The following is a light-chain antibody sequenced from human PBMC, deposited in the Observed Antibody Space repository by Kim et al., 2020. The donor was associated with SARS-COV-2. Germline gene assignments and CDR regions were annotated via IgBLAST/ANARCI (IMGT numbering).Light chain of an antibody. V-gene: IGKV3-11*01. J-gene: IGKJ4*01. Sequence: LCPGETATLSCRASQVVGSFLAWYQHKHGQAPRLVIYKASNRATGVPARISGSGSKTDFTLPISSLDPEDFAVYYCQQRSSWPLTFGGETKVDIK. CDR1: QVVGSF. CDR2: KAS. CDR3: QQRSSWPLT.